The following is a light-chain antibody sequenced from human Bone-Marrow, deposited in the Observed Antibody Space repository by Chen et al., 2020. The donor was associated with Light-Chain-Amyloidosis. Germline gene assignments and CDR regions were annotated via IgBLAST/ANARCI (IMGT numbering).Light chain of an antibody. CDR3: QSADSSGTYEVI. CDR1: DLPTKY. CDR2: RDT. J-gene: IGLJ2*01. V-gene: IGLV3-25*03. Sequence: SYELTQPPSVSVSPGQTARITCSGDDLPTKYAYWYQQKPGQAPVLLIRRDTERPSGISERFSGSSSGTTATLTISAVQAEDEADNHCQSADSSGTYEVIFGGGAKLTVL.